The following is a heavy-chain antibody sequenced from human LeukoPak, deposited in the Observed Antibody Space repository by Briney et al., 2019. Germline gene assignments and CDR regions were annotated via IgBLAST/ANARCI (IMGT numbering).Heavy chain of an antibody. D-gene: IGHD3-22*01. CDR1: GYTFTGYY. CDR2: INPNSGGT. CDR3: ARDLYYYDSSGYYYHGYFDY. V-gene: IGHV1-2*02. J-gene: IGHJ4*02. Sequence: GASVKVSCKASGYTFTGYYMHWVRQAPGQGLEWVGWINPNSGGTNYAQKFQGRVTMTRDTSISTAYMELSRLRSDDTAVYYCARDLYYYDSSGYYYHGYFDYWGQGTLVTVSS.